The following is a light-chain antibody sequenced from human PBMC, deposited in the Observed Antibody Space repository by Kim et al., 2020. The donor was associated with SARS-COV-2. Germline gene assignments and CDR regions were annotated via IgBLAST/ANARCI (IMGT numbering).Light chain of an antibody. V-gene: IGLV2-14*04. CDR2: DVN. J-gene: IGLJ3*02. Sequence: GQSITISCTGTSSDVGGYNFVSWYQQHPGKVPKHMIYDVNYRPSGVSDRFSGSKSGNTASLTISGLQAEDEADYYCSSYTSTTTWVFGGGTQLTVL. CDR1: SSDVGGYNF. CDR3: SSYTSTTTWV.